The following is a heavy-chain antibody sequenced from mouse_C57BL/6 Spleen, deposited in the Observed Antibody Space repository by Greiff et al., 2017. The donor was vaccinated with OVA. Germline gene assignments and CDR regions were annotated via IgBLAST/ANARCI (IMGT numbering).Heavy chain of an antibody. D-gene: IGHD2-3*01. CDR2: IYPGSGST. Sequence: QVQLQQSGAELVKPGASVKMSCKASGYTFTSYWITWVKQRPGQGLEWIGDIYPGSGSTNYNEKFKSKATLTVDTSSSTAYMQLSSLTSEDSAVYYCARGPRWPPYAMDYWGQGTSVTVSS. CDR1: GYTFTSYW. J-gene: IGHJ4*01. V-gene: IGHV1-55*01. CDR3: ARGPRWPPYAMDY.